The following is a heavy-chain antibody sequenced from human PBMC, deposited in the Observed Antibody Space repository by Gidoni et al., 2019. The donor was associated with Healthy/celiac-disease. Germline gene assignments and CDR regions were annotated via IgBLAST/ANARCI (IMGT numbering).Heavy chain of an antibody. CDR1: GYSFTSYW. Sequence: EVQLVQSGAEVKKPGESLKISCKGSGYSFTSYWIGWVRQMPGKGLEWMGIIYPGDSDTRYSPSFQGQVTISADKSISTAYLQWSSLKASDTAMYYCARLPIWFGELVEPFDYWGQGTLVTVSS. CDR2: IYPGDSDT. CDR3: ARLPIWFGELVEPFDY. D-gene: IGHD3-10*01. J-gene: IGHJ4*02. V-gene: IGHV5-51*03.